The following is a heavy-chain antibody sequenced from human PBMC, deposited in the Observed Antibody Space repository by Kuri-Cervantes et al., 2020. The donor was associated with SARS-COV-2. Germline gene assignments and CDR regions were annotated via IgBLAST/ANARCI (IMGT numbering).Heavy chain of an antibody. J-gene: IGHJ4*02. Sequence: LSLTCAASGFTFSSYWMSWVRQAPGKGLEWVAVISYDGSNKYYADSVKGRFTISRDNSKNTLYLQMNSLRAEDTAVYYCARGRDYDYVWGSYHFDYWGQGTLVTVSS. CDR1: GFTFSSYW. CDR3: ARGRDYDYVWGSYHFDY. V-gene: IGHV3-30*03. D-gene: IGHD3-16*01. CDR2: ISYDGSNK.